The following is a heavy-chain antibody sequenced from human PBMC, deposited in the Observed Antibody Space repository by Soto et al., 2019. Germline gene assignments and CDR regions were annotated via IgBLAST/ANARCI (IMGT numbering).Heavy chain of an antibody. Sequence: GSLRLSCAASGFTFSSYTMNWVRQAPGEGLEWVSSISSSSNYIYYADPVKGRFTISRDHAKNSLYLQLNTLSAEDTALYYCARDPQGYYYGSRGPDIDHWGQGTLVTVSS. CDR2: ISSSSNYI. CDR1: GFTFSSYT. D-gene: IGHD3-22*01. J-gene: IGHJ4*02. V-gene: IGHV3-21*01. CDR3: ARDPQGYYYGSRGPDIDH.